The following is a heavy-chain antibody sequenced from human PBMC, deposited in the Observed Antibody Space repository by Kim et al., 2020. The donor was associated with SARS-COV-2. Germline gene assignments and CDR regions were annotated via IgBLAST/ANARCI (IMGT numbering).Heavy chain of an antibody. V-gene: IGHV3-33*01. CDR2: IWYDGSNK. Sequence: GGSLRLSCAASGFTFSSYGMHCVRQAPGKGLEWVAVIWYDGSNKYYADSVKGRFTISRDNSKNTLYLQMNSLRAEDTAVYYCAREGDYGVIFDYWGQGTLVTVSS. D-gene: IGHD4-17*01. CDR1: GFTFSSYG. J-gene: IGHJ4*02. CDR3: AREGDYGVIFDY.